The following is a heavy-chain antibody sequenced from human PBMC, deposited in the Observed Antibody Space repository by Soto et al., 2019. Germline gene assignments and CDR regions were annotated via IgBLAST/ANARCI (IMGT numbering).Heavy chain of an antibody. CDR2: FYRGGTT. CDR1: GFIVSDYF. V-gene: IGHV3-53*01. CDR3: ARDSAYGGDSVY. Sequence: EVQLVESGGGLIQPGGSLRLSCAASGFIVSDYFMSWVRQAPGKGLEWVSVFYRGGTTYYADSVKGRFAISRDNSKNSLYLQMKSLRAEDTALYYCARDSAYGGDSVYWGQGIQVTVSS. J-gene: IGHJ4*02. D-gene: IGHD2-21*02.